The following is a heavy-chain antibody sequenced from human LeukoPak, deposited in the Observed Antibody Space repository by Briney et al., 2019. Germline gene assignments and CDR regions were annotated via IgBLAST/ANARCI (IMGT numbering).Heavy chain of an antibody. V-gene: IGHV1-2*02. J-gene: IGHJ4*02. CDR1: GYTFTGYY. D-gene: IGHD6-19*01. Sequence: ASVKVSCKASGYTFTGYYMHWVRQAPGQGLEWMGWINPNSGGTNYAQKFQGRVTMTRDTSISTAYMELSRLRSDDTAVYYCARDKGEQWLVPGYWGQGTLVTVSS. CDR3: ARDKGEQWLVPGY. CDR2: INPNSGGT.